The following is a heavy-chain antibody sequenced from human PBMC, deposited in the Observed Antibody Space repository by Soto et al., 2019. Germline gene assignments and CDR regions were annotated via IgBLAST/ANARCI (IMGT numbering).Heavy chain of an antibody. CDR2: ITGTASST. J-gene: IGHJ5*02. CDR3: ARCTVDTIVSSGWCNWFGP. CDR1: GFRFSDFA. Sequence: GGSLRLSCAASGFRFSDFAMTWVRQAPGRGLEWVSAITGTASSTYYADSVKGRFTISRDNSKNTLYLQINSLRADDTAIYFCARCTVDTIVSSGWCNWFGPRGQRAPVTVSS. D-gene: IGHD6-19*01. V-gene: IGHV3-23*01.